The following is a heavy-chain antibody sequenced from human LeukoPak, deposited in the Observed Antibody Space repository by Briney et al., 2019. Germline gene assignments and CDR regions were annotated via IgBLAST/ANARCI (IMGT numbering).Heavy chain of an antibody. Sequence: GGSLRLSCAASGFTFSSYAMSWVRQAPGKGLEWVAVIWYDGNNEYYADSVKGRFTISRDDSKNTLYLQMNSLRVEDTAVYYCAKDISLTYGSGPHDWGQGTLVTVSS. CDR2: IWYDGNNE. J-gene: IGHJ4*02. CDR1: GFTFSSYA. CDR3: AKDISLTYGSGPHD. D-gene: IGHD2-15*01. V-gene: IGHV3-33*06.